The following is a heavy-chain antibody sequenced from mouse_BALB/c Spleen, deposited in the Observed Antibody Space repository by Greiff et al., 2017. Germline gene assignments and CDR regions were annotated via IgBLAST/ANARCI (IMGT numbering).Heavy chain of an antibody. D-gene: IGHD1-1*01. J-gene: IGHJ2*01. V-gene: IGHV1-9*01. Sequence: QVQLQQSGAELMKPGASVKISCKATGYTFSSYWIEWVKQRPGHGLEWIGEILPGSGSTNYNEKFKGKATFTADTSSNTAYMQLSSLTSEDSAVYYCARKVSLYYGSSYGFDDWGQGTTLTVSS. CDR2: ILPGSGST. CDR3: ARKVSLYYGSSYGFDD. CDR1: GYTFSSYW.